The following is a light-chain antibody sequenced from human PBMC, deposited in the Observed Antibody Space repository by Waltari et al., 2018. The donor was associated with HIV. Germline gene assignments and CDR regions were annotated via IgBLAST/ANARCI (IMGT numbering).Light chain of an antibody. Sequence: DIQMTQSPSSLSASIGDRLTVTCQASQGIRNYLNWYQQKPGKAPKLLIYDASKLEGGVPSRFSGTGSVTYFTFTISGLQPEDIATYYCQQYHTLKAFGQGTKVEIK. J-gene: IGKJ1*01. V-gene: IGKV1-33*01. CDR1: QGIRNY. CDR3: QQYHTLKA. CDR2: DAS.